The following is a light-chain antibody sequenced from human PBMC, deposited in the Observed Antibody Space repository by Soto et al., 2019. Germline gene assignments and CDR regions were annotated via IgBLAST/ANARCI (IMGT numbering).Light chain of an antibody. CDR3: SSYAGSNNLNV. V-gene: IGLV2-8*01. CDR1: SSDVGGYNY. J-gene: IGLJ1*01. Sequence: SGLTQPRSAYESPGRSVTIYCTGTSSDVGGYNYVSWYQQHPGKATKLMIYEFSKRPSGVPDRFSGSKSGNTASLTVSGLQAEDEADYYCSSYAGSNNLNVFGTGTKVTVL. CDR2: EFS.